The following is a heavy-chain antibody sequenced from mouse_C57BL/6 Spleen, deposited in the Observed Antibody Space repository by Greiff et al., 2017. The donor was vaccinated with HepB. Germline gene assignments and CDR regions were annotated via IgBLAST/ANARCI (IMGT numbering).Heavy chain of an antibody. J-gene: IGHJ4*01. V-gene: IGHV1-22*01. CDR2: INPNNGGT. CDR3: ARRRNYYGSSYDYAMDY. Sequence: VQLQQSGPELVKPGASVKMSCKASGYTFTDYNMHWVKQSHGKSLEWIGYINPNNGGTSYNQKFKGKATLTVNKSSSTAYMELRSLTSEDSAVYYCARRRNYYGSSYDYAMDYWGQGTSVTVSS. CDR1: GYTFTDYN. D-gene: IGHD1-1*01.